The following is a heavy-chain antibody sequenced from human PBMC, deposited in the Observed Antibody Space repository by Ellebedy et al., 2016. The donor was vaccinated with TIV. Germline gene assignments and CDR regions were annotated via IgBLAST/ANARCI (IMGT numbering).Heavy chain of an antibody. J-gene: IGHJ4*02. V-gene: IGHV3-23*01. D-gene: IGHD1-7*01. Sequence: GESLKISCAASGFTFSSYAMSWVRQAPGKGLEWVSGVSGSGGSTYYADSVKGRFTISRDNSKNTLYLQMNSLRAEDTAVYYCAKDRRTTGHSKYYFDYWGQGTLVTVSS. CDR1: GFTFSSYA. CDR3: AKDRRTTGHSKYYFDY. CDR2: VSGSGGST.